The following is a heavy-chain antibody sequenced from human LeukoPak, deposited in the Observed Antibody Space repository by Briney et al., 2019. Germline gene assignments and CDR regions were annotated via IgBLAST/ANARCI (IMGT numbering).Heavy chain of an antibody. CDR1: GFTFSTYD. CDR3: ARDYIAYDPLDY. CDR2: ISSRSTSI. V-gene: IGHV3-21*01. Sequence: GGSLRLSCAASGFTFSTYDMNWVRQAPGKGLEWVSSISSRSTSIYYADSVKGRFTISRDNAKNSLYLQMNSLRAEDTAVYWCARDYIAYDPLDYWGQGTLVTVSS. J-gene: IGHJ4*02. D-gene: IGHD3-3*01.